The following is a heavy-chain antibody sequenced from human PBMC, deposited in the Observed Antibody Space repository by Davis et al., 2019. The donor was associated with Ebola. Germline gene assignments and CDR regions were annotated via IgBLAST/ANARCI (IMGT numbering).Heavy chain of an antibody. D-gene: IGHD4-11*01. CDR1: GFTFSSYG. V-gene: IGHV3-33*01. J-gene: IGHJ4*02. CDR3: TFTVTPGFDY. Sequence: GESLKISCAASGFTFSSYGMHWVRQAPGKGLEWVAVIWYDGSNIYYADSVKGRFTISRDNSKNTAYLQMNSLKTEDTAVYYCTFTVTPGFDYWGQGTLVTVSS. CDR2: IWYDGSNI.